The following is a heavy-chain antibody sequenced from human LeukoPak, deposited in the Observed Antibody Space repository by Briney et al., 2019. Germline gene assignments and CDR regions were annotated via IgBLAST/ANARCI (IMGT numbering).Heavy chain of an antibody. D-gene: IGHD1-26*01. CDR2: IYYSEST. CDR1: GGSISSYY. CDR3: ARDRSSLYYYGMDV. Sequence: PSETLSLTCTVSGGSISSYYWSWIRQPPGKGLEWIGYIYYSESTNYNPSLKSRVTISVDTSKNQFSLKLSSVTAADTAVYYCARDRSSLYYYGMDVWGQGTTVTVSS. J-gene: IGHJ6*02. V-gene: IGHV4-59*01.